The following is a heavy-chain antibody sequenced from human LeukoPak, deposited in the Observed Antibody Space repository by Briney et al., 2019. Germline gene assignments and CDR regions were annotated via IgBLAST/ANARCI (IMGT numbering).Heavy chain of an antibody. D-gene: IGHD6-13*01. CDR3: ARSVSSSWIYYFDY. CDR1: GFTVGSNY. Sequence: GGSLRLSCAASGFTVGSNYMSWVRQAPGKGLEWVSVIYSGGSTYYADSVKGRFTISRDNSKNTLYLQMNSLRAEDTAVYYCARSVSSSWIYYFDYWGQGTLVTVPS. V-gene: IGHV3-53*01. CDR2: IYSGGST. J-gene: IGHJ4*02.